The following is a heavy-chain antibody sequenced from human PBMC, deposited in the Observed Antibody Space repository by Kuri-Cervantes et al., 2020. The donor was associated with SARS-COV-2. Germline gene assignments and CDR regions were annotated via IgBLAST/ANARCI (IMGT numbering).Heavy chain of an antibody. Sequence: GGSLRLSCAASGFTFSSYNMNWVRQAPGKGLEWVSSISSSRNYIYYADSVRGRFTISRDNAKNSLYLQMNSLRAEDTAVYYCARDRELGTRGTNWFDPWGQGTLVTVSS. D-gene: IGHD7-27*01. J-gene: IGHJ5*02. V-gene: IGHV3-21*01. CDR1: GFTFSSYN. CDR3: ARDRELGTRGTNWFDP. CDR2: ISSSRNYI.